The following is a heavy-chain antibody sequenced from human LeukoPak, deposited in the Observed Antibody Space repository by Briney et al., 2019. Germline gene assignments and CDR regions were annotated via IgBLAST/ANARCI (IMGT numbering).Heavy chain of an antibody. D-gene: IGHD1-14*01. Sequence: PSETLSLTCVVHDGSFSGHYWNWIRQPPGKGLEWIGDINQSGSTTYNPSLKTRVTIPVDTSGTYLSLNLTSVTPADTAIYYCARVLGGPGFWGQGTLVTVSS. CDR2: INQSGST. CDR1: DGSFSGHY. CDR3: ARVLGGPGF. J-gene: IGHJ4*02. V-gene: IGHV4-34*01.